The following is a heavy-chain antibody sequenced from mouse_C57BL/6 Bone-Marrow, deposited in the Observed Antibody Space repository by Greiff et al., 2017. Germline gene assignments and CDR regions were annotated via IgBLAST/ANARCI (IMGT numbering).Heavy chain of an antibody. V-gene: IGHV1-74*01. CDR1: GYTFTSYW. J-gene: IGHJ2*01. Sequence: QVQLQQPGAELVKPGASVKVSCKASGYTFTSYWMHWVKQRPGQGLEWIGRIHPSDSDTNYNQKFKGKATLTVDKSSSTAYMQLSSLTSAHYAVYYSAIPRYYSGSSNGDWGQGTTLTVAS. D-gene: IGHD1-1*01. CDR2: IHPSDSDT. CDR3: AIPRYYSGSSNGD.